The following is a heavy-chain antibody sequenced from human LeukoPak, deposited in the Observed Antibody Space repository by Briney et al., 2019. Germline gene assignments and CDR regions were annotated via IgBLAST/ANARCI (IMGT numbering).Heavy chain of an antibody. J-gene: IGHJ6*02. Sequence: HYRRATNYTPSLKCRVIISMDSSMNQYSLRLNSVTAADTAAYYCARSATIAVFRYGMDVWGLGTTVTVSS. CDR3: ARSATIAVFRYGMDV. CDR2: HYRRAT. V-gene: IGHV4-59*01. D-gene: IGHD5-24*01.